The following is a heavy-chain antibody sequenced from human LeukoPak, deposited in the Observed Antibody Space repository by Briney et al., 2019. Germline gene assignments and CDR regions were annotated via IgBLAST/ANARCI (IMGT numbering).Heavy chain of an antibody. CDR2: IWYDGSNK. J-gene: IGHJ6*02. V-gene: IGHV3-33*08. Sequence: GGSLRLSCAASGFTFSSYGMHWVRQAPGKGLEWVAVIWYDGSNKYYADSVKGRFTISRDNSKNTLYLQMNSLRAEDTAVYYCARGSYYYGSGSSYYYGMDVWGQGTTVTVSS. D-gene: IGHD3-10*01. CDR1: GFTFSSYG. CDR3: ARGSYYYGSGSSYYYGMDV.